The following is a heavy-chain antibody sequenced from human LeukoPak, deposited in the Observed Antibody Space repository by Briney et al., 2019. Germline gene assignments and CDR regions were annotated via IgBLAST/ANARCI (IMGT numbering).Heavy chain of an antibody. J-gene: IGHJ4*02. V-gene: IGHV3-23*01. CDR2: ISGSGGST. D-gene: IGHD6-19*01. Sequence: GGSLRLSCTASGFTFSNYAINWVRQSPGKGLEWVSAISGSGGSTYYADSVKGRFTISRDNSKNTLYLQMNSLRAEDTAVYYCAKGTIAMSGTSLDYRGQGTLVTVSS. CDR3: AKGTIAMSGTSLDY. CDR1: GFTFSNYA.